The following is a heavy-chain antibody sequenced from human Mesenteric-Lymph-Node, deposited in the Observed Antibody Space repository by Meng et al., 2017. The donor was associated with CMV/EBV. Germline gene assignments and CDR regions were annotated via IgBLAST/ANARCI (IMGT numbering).Heavy chain of an antibody. D-gene: IGHD1-26*01. J-gene: IGHJ4*02. CDR2: LRSDGNNI. Sequence: GESLKISCVASAFSFNDYYMSWIRQAPGKGLEWVAFLRSDGNNIYYVDSVQGRFIISRDDSNDMLYLQMNSLRVEDTAVYYCARRWESLSYFDYWGQGALVTVSS. CDR1: AFSFNDYY. V-gene: IGHV3-30*02. CDR3: ARRWESLSYFDY.